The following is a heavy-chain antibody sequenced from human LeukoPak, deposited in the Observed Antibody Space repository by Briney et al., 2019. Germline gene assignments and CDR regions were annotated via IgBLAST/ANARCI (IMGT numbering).Heavy chain of an antibody. Sequence: SVKVSCKASGGTFSSYAISWVRQAPGQGLEWMGGIIPIFGTANYAQKFQGRVTITRNTSISTAYMELSSLRSEDTAVYYCARRDCSSTSCYYSGPNWFDPWGQGTLVTVSS. CDR2: IIPIFGTA. CDR3: ARRDCSSTSCYYSGPNWFDP. CDR1: GGTFSSYA. V-gene: IGHV1-69*05. J-gene: IGHJ5*02. D-gene: IGHD2-2*01.